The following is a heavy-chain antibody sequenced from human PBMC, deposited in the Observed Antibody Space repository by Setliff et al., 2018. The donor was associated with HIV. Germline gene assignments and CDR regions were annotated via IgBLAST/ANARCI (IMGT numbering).Heavy chain of an antibody. J-gene: IGHJ6*02. CDR3: VRGGGSGWRQNYYGMDV. Sequence: SETLSLTCAVYGDSFSGNYWSWIRQPPGKGLEWIGEINHNGVTNYSPSLKSRLTISIDTPKRQFSLKLTTATAADSGVYYCVRGGGSGWRQNYYGMDVRGQGTTVTVSS. CDR1: GDSFSGNY. V-gene: IGHV4-34*01. CDR2: INHNGVT. D-gene: IGHD6-19*01.